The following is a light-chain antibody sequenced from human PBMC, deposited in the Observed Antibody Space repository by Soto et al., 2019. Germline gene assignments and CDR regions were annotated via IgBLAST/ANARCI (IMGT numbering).Light chain of an antibody. CDR2: GAS. V-gene: IGKV3D-15*01. CDR3: QQYDDWLRLT. J-gene: IGKJ4*01. Sequence: EIVMTQSPATLPVSPGERATLSCRASQSVNIYLAWYQQKPGQAPRLLIFGASSRATGIPARFSGIGSGTEFNLTISSLQSEDFAVYFCQQYDDWLRLTFGGGTKVDIK. CDR1: QSVNIY.